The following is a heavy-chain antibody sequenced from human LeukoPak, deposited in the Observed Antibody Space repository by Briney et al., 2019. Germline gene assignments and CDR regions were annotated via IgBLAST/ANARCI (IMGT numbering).Heavy chain of an antibody. CDR2: ISNGDGNT. CDR1: GFTFSSYA. V-gene: IGHV3-23*01. D-gene: IGHD3-16*01. J-gene: IGHJ4*02. Sequence: PGGSLRLSCAASGFTFSSYAMSWVRQAPGKGLEWVSTISNGDGNTYYADSVKGRFTISRDISKSTLYLQMNSLRAEDTAVYYCAKAPPDSWVEYYFDYWGQGTLVTVSS. CDR3: AKAPPDSWVEYYFDY.